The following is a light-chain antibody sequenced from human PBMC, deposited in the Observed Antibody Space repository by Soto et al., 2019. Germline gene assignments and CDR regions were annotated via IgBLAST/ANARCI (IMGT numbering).Light chain of an antibody. CDR3: CSCTSIGTFV. CDR2: EVN. Sequence: QSALTQPASVSGSPGQSITISCTGTSSDVGVNNYVSWYQRHPGKAPKLIIYEVNNRPSGVSNRFSGSKSGNTASLTISGLQAEDEADYFCCSCTSIGTFVFGSGTKVTVL. J-gene: IGLJ1*01. CDR1: SSDVGVNNY. V-gene: IGLV2-14*01.